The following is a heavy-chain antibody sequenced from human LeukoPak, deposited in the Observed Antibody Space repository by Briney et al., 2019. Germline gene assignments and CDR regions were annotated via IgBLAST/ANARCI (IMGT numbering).Heavy chain of an antibody. V-gene: IGHV1-46*01. CDR1: GYTFTSYY. CDR2: IYLFGGDT. D-gene: IGHD6-19*01. CDR3: ARDGRYTSGWSFDY. Sequence: ASVKVSCKASGYTFTSYYIHWVRQAPGQGLEWMGIIYLFGGDTTYAQRSQGRVTLTSDTSTTTVDVELTSLRSEDTAVYYCARDGRYTSGWSFDYWGQGTLVTVSS. J-gene: IGHJ4*02.